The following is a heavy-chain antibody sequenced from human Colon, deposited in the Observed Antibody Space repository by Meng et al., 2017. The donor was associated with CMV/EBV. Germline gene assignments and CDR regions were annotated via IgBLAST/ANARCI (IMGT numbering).Heavy chain of an antibody. Sequence: GGSLRLSCTASGFSIKTDWMSWVRQAPGKGLEWLANIKQDGSEEYYVDSVKGRFTISRDNTKNAIYLQMNSLRAEDTAVYYCARGAEYYYDSSGPLYWGQGTLVTVSS. CDR3: ARGAEYYYDSSGPLY. D-gene: IGHD3-22*01. J-gene: IGHJ4*02. CDR1: GFSIKTDW. CDR2: IKQDGSEE. V-gene: IGHV3-7*01.